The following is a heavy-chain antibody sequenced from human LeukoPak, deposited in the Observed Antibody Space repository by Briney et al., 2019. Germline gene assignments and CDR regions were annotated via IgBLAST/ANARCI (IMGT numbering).Heavy chain of an antibody. V-gene: IGHV1-3*01. CDR1: GYTFTSYA. CDR3: ARGLYSGSYYGY. Sequence: ASVKVSCKASGYTFTSYAMHWVRQAPGQRLEWLGWINAGNGNTKYSQKFQGRGTITRYSSETTDYMELSSMRSEDTAVYSCARGLYSGSYYGYGGQGTLVTVSS. D-gene: IGHD1-26*01. CDR2: INAGNGNT. J-gene: IGHJ4*02.